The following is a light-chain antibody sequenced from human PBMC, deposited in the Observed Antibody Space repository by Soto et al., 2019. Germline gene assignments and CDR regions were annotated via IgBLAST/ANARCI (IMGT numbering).Light chain of an antibody. Sequence: QSVLTQPASVSXSPGQXXXXXXXXXXSXXGGYNYVSWYQQHPGKAPKLMIYDVSNRPSGVSNRFSGSKSGNTASLTISGLQAEDEADYYCSSYTSSSTPYVFGTGTKVT. CDR2: DVS. CDR1: XSXXGGYNY. CDR3: SSYTSSSTPYV. V-gene: IGLV2-14*01. J-gene: IGLJ1*01.